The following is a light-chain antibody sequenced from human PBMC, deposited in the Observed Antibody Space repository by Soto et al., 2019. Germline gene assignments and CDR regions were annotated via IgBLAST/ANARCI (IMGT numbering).Light chain of an antibody. CDR1: QSISSW. Sequence: IQMAQSPSTLSASVGDRVTITCRASQSISSWLAWYRQKPGKAPKLLIYDASSLESGVPSRFSGSGSGTEFTLAISSLQPDDFATYYCQHYDSYPWTFGQGTKV. CDR3: QHYDSYPWT. CDR2: DAS. V-gene: IGKV1-5*01. J-gene: IGKJ1*01.